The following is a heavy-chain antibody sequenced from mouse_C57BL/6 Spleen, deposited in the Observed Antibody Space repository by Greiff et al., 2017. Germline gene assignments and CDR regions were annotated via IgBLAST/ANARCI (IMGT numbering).Heavy chain of an antibody. CDR3: TRGLRLSYFDY. J-gene: IGHJ2*01. CDR1: GYTFTDYE. Sequence: VQLQESGAELVRPGASVTLSCKASGYTFTDYEMHWVKQTPVHGLEWIGAIDPETGGTAYNQKFKGKAILTADKASSTAYMELRSLTSEDSAVYYCTRGLRLSYFDYWGQGTTLTVSS. V-gene: IGHV1-15*01. CDR2: IDPETGGT. D-gene: IGHD3-2*02.